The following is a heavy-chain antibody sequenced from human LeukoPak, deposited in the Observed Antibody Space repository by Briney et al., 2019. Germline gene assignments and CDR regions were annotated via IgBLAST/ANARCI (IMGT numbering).Heavy chain of an antibody. CDR2: IYYSGST. J-gene: IGHJ6*02. D-gene: IGHD4-17*01. CDR1: GGSISSYY. V-gene: IGHV4-59*01. Sequence: PSETLSLTCTVSGGSISSYYWSWIRQPPGKGLEWIGYIYYSGSTNYNPSLKSRVTISVDTSKNQFSPKLSSVTAADTAVYYCARGGTVYGMDVWGQGTTVTVSS. CDR3: ARGGTVYGMDV.